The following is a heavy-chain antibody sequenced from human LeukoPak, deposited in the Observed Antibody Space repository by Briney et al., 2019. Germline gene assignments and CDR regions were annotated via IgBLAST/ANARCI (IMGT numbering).Heavy chain of an antibody. CDR1: GFTFSSYS. CDR3: ARTPSIVGYTSRELGHWYFDL. Sequence: GGSLRLSCAASGFTFSSYSMKWVRQAPGKGMEWLSSIRGSSSYIYYADSVKGRFTISRDNARNSLYLHMKSVRAEDTAVYYCARTPSIVGYTSRELGHWYFDLWGRGTPVTVSS. J-gene: IGHJ2*01. V-gene: IGHV3-21*01. CDR2: IRGSSSYI. D-gene: IGHD6-13*01.